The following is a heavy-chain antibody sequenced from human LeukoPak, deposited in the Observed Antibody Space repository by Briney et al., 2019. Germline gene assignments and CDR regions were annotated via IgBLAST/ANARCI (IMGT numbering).Heavy chain of an antibody. D-gene: IGHD6-6*01. J-gene: IGHJ6*03. CDR1: GGTFSSYA. CDR2: IIPIFGTA. V-gene: IGHV1-69*13. Sequence: SVKVSCKASGGTFSSYAISWVRQAPGQGLEWMGGIIPIFGTANYAQKFQGRVTITADESTSTAYMELSSLRSEDTAVYYCATSIYYYMDVWGKGTTVTISS. CDR3: ATSIYYYMDV.